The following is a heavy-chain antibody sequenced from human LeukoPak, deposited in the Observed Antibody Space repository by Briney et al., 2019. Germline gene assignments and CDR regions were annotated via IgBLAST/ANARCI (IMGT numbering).Heavy chain of an antibody. V-gene: IGHV3-33*01. J-gene: IGHJ4*02. CDR2: IGHDERNE. CDR1: GFLFSGYA. CDR3: ARGHSIGWELGVCDY. Sequence: GGSLRLSCAASGFLFSGYAMHWVRQAPGKVLEWVAVIGHDERNERYAESVKSRFTISRDNSKNTLYLQMNSLRAEDTAVYYCARGHSIGWELGVCDYWGQGTLVTVSS. D-gene: IGHD1-26*01.